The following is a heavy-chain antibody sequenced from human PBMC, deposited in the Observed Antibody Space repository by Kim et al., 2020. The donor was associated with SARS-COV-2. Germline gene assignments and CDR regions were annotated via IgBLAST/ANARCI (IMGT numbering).Heavy chain of an antibody. D-gene: IGHD6-19*01. J-gene: IGHJ4*02. CDR3: ARAAGRGDVDY. V-gene: IGHV6-1*01. Sequence: EYAGSVKGRITVNPDTAKNQCSLQLNSVTPEDTAVYYCARAAGRGDVDYWGQGTLVTVSS.